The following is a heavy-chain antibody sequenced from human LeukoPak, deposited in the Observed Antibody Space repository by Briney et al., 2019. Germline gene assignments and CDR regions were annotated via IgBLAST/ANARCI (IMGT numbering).Heavy chain of an antibody. V-gene: IGHV3-48*04. Sequence: PGGSLRLSCAASDFTFSSYSMNWVRQAPGKGLVWVSLITSTSTIYYADSVKGRFTISRENAKNSLYLHMNSLRAEDTAVYYCARDRIQLWSHDYWGQGTLVTVSS. CDR2: ITSTSTI. J-gene: IGHJ4*02. CDR3: ARDRIQLWSHDY. CDR1: DFTFSSYS. D-gene: IGHD5-18*01.